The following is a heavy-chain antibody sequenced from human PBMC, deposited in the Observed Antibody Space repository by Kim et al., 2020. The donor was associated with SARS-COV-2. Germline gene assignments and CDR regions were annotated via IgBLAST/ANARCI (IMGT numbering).Heavy chain of an antibody. Sequence: GGSLRLSCAASGFTFSSYGMHWVRQAPGKGLEWVAVISFDGSNKYYADSVKGRFTISRDNSKNTLYLQMHSLRAEDTAVYYCAKGGPRVGANTAGAFDIWGQGTMVTVSS. J-gene: IGHJ3*02. V-gene: IGHV3-30*18. CDR1: GFTFSSYG. D-gene: IGHD1-26*01. CDR3: AKGGPRVGANTAGAFDI. CDR2: ISFDGSNK.